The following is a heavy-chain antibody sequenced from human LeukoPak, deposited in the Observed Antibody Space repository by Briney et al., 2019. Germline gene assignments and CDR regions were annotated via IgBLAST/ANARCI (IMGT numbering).Heavy chain of an antibody. CDR2: IYYSGST. Sequence: SETLSLTCTVSGGFISSYYWSWIRQPPGKGLEWIGYIYYSGSTNYNPSLKSRVTISVDTSKNQFSLKLSSVTAADTAVYYCARAYYDFWSGYASYYYYGMDVWGQGTTVTVSS. CDR3: ARAYYDFWSGYASYYYYGMDV. CDR1: GGFISSYY. D-gene: IGHD3-3*01. J-gene: IGHJ6*02. V-gene: IGHV4-59*08.